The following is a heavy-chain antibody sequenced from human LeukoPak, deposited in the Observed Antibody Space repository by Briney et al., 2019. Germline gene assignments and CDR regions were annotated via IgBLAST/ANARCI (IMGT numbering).Heavy chain of an antibody. CDR1: GFTFGSYG. V-gene: IGHV3-30*02. D-gene: IGHD6-19*01. CDR2: IRYDGSNK. CDR3: AKDRRSGWYFDY. J-gene: IGHJ4*02. Sequence: GGSLRLSCAASGFTFGSYGMHWVRQAPGKGLEWVAFIRYDGSNKYYADSVKGRFTISRDNSKNTLYLRMNSLRAEDTAVYYCAKDRRSGWYFDYWGQGTLVTVSS.